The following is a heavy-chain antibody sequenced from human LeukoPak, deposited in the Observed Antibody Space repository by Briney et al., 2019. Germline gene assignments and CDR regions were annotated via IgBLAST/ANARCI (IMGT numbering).Heavy chain of an antibody. D-gene: IGHD4-17*01. CDR2: IYYSGST. CDR1: GGSISSHY. Sequence: SETLSLTCTVSGGSISSHYWSWIRQPPGKGLEWIGYIYYSGSTNYNPSLKSRVTISVDTSKNQFSLELSSVTAADTAVYYCARGAYGDAKDAFDVWGQGTMVTVSS. CDR3: ARGAYGDAKDAFDV. V-gene: IGHV4-59*11. J-gene: IGHJ3*01.